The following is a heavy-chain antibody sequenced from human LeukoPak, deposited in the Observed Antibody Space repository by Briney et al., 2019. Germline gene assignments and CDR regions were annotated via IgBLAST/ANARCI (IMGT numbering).Heavy chain of an antibody. V-gene: IGHV1-2*02. CDR2: INPNSGGT. Sequence: ASVKVSCKASGYTFTGYYMHWVRQAPGQGLEWMGWINPNSGGTNYAQKFKGRVTMTRDTSISTAYMELSRLRSDDTAVYYCARDRELELSPPYYYYYMDVWGKARTATVSS. D-gene: IGHD1-7*01. CDR1: GYTFTGYY. J-gene: IGHJ6*03. CDR3: ARDRELELSPPYYYYYMDV.